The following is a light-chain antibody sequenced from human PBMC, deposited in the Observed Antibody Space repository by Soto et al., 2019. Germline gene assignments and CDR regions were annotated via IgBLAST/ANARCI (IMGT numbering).Light chain of an antibody. Sequence: DIQMTQSPSSVSASIGDRVTITCRASQVISNLLAWYQQKPGKAPKLLIYAISSLQNGLPSRFSGRGSGTDFTLTISSLQPEDFATYYCQQDKSFPWTFGQGTKVEIK. CDR2: AIS. V-gene: IGKV1-12*01. J-gene: IGKJ1*01. CDR1: QVISNL. CDR3: QQDKSFPWT.